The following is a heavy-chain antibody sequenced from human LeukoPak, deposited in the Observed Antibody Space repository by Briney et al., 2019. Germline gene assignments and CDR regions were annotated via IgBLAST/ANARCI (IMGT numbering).Heavy chain of an antibody. D-gene: IGHD1-26*01. CDR3: ARDTVGASVFDY. CDR1: GYTFTGHY. CDR2: INHNSGRT. J-gene: IGHJ4*02. Sequence: ASVKVSCKTSGYTFTGHYMHCVRQAPGQGLEWMGWINHNSGRTDYAQKSQRRVTMTRDTSIRTAYLELSRLRSDDTAVYFGARDTVGASVFDYWGQGTLVTVSS. V-gene: IGHV1-2*02.